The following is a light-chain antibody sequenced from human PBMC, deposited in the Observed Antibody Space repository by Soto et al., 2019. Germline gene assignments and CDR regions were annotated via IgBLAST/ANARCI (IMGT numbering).Light chain of an antibody. J-gene: IGKJ5*01. V-gene: IGKV3D-15*01. Sequence: EIVMTQSPATLSVSPGERATLSCRASQSVSSKLAWFQQKPGQAPRLLIYGASSRATGIPDRFSGSGSGTEFTLTISSLQSEDFAVYYCQQYNNWPLTFGQGTRLEIK. CDR2: GAS. CDR3: QQYNNWPLT. CDR1: QSVSSK.